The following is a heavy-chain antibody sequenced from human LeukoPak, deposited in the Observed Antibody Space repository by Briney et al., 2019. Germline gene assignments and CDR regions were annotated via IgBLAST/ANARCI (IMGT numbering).Heavy chain of an antibody. CDR1: GVSISSNLW. Sequence: SETLSLTCAVSGVSISSNLWWTWVRQPPGKGLEWIAEIHHSGSINYNPSLKSRVTISVDKAKNQFSLNLNSVTAADTAVYYCARDRGYGSAARPIDYWGQGTLVTVSS. CDR3: ARDRGYGSAARPIDY. V-gene: IGHV4-4*02. D-gene: IGHD3-10*01. J-gene: IGHJ4*02. CDR2: IHHSGSI.